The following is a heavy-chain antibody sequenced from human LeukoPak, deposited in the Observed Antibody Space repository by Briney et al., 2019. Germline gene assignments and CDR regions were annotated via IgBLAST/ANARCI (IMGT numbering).Heavy chain of an antibody. V-gene: IGHV5-51*01. D-gene: IGHD3-16*01. CDR2: ISPFDSDS. Sequence: GDSLKISCKTSGYTFTDYWIGWVRQMPGKGLEWMGIISPFDSDSKYSPSFQGQVTISADKSINTAYLQWSSLKASDTAIYYCVRLWDNCSDFWGQGTLVTVSS. CDR1: GYTFTDYW. J-gene: IGHJ5*01. CDR3: VRLWDNCSDF.